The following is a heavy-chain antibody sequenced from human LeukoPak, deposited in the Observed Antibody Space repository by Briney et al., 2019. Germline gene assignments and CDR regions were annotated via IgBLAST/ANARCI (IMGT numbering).Heavy chain of an antibody. V-gene: IGHV4-30-2*01. Sequence: PSETLSLTCAVSTGSISFGDYSWSWIRQPPGKGLEWIGYIYHSGSTYYNPSFKSRVTISVDRSRDQLSLKLSTVTAADTAMYYCARVSFPDRAFDIWGQGTMVTVSS. CDR3: ARVSFPDRAFDI. CDR2: IYHSGST. CDR1: TGSISFGDYS. J-gene: IGHJ3*02. D-gene: IGHD2/OR15-2a*01.